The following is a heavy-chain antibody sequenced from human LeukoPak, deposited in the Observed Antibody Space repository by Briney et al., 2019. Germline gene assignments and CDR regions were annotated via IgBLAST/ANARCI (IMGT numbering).Heavy chain of an antibody. CDR1: GGSISSYY. CDR3: ARHVAAAGTYDY. V-gene: IGHV4-59*08. CDR2: SYYSGST. D-gene: IGHD6-13*01. Sequence: PSETLSPTCTVSGGSISSYYWSWIRQPPGKGLEWIGYSYYSGSTNYNPSLKSRVTISVDTSKNQFSLKLSSVTAADTAVYYCARHVAAAGTYDYWGQGTLVTVSS. J-gene: IGHJ4*02.